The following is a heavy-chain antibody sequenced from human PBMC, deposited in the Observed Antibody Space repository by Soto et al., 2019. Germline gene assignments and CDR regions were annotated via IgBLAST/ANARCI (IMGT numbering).Heavy chain of an antibody. J-gene: IGHJ6*02. CDR2: ISYDGSNK. V-gene: IGHV3-30-3*01. D-gene: IGHD5-18*01. Sequence: QVHLVESGGGVVQPGRSLRLSCAASGFTFSVYAMHWVRQAPGKGLEWVAVISYDGSNKYYADSVKGRFTISRDNSKNTLYLQMNSLRAEDTAVYYCARDPSYGPYYYGMDVWGQGTTVTVSS. CDR1: GFTFSVYA. CDR3: ARDPSYGPYYYGMDV.